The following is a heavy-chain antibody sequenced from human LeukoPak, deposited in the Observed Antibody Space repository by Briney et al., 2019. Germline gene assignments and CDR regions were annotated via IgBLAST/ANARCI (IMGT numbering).Heavy chain of an antibody. V-gene: IGHV3-23*01. CDR2: ISGSGGST. D-gene: IGHD6-13*01. Sequence: GGSLRLSCAASGFTFSSYAMSWVRQAPGKGLEWVSAISGSGGSTYYADSVKGRFTISRDDSKNTLYLQMNSLRAEDTAVYYCAKDQGRSWYGGRWFDPWGQGTLVTVSS. CDR3: AKDQGRSWYGGRWFDP. J-gene: IGHJ5*02. CDR1: GFTFSSYA.